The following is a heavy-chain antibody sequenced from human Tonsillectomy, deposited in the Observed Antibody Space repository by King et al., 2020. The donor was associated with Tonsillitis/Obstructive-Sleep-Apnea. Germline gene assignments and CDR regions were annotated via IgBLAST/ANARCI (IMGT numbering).Heavy chain of an antibody. V-gene: IGHV1-46*01. CDR1: GYTFTTYF. CDR2: VNPIGGST. Sequence: QLVQSGAEVKKPGASVKVSCKASGYTFTTYFMHWVRQAPGQGLEWMGIVNPIGGSTIYAQKFQGRVTMTRDTSTSTAYMELSSLRSEDTAVYYCAMGAPDNSDASGSWIARWGQGWLVSVSS. J-gene: IGHJ4*02. CDR3: AMGAPDNSDASGSWIAR. D-gene: IGHD3-22*01.